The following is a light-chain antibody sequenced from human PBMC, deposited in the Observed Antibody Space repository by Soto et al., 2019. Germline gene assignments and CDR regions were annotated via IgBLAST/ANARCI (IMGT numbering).Light chain of an antibody. CDR2: DTS. CDR1: QSVSSK. CDR3: QQRYNWPIT. V-gene: IGKV3-15*01. Sequence: EIVMTQSPATLSVSPGERAALSCRASQSVSSKLAWYRQRPGQAPRLVIYDTSTRATGVPARFSGSGSGTEFTLTISSLQSEDFSVYYCQQRYNWPITFGQGTRLEI. J-gene: IGKJ5*01.